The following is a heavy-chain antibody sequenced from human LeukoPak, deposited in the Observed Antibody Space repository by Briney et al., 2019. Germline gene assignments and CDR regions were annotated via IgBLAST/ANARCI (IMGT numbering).Heavy chain of an antibody. D-gene: IGHD1-26*01. CDR3: AREWDSGSYYLGYFDY. CDR2: IRNKANSYTT. V-gene: IGHV3-72*01. Sequence: GGSLRLSCAASGFTFRSYGMSWVRQAPGKGLEWVGRIRNKANSYTTEYAASVKGRFTISRDDSKNSLYLQMNSLKCEDTVVYYCAREWDSGSYYLGYFDYWGQGTLVTVSS. J-gene: IGHJ4*02. CDR1: GFTFRSYG.